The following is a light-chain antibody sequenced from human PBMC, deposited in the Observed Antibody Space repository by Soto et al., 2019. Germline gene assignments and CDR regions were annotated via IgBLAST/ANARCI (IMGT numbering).Light chain of an antibody. J-gene: IGKJ4*01. CDR2: YAS. CDR1: HTIGNN. Sequence: VVLTQSPATLSVSPGETATFSCRASHTIGNNLAWYQHKPGQAPRLLISYASSGATGIPGRFSGGGSGTEFALTISSLQSEDSAVYYCQHFYNWPVTFGGGTKVEL. CDR3: QHFYNWPVT. V-gene: IGKV3-15*01.